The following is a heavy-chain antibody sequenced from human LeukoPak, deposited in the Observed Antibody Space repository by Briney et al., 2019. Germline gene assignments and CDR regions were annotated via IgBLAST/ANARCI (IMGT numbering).Heavy chain of an antibody. CDR1: GYTFTSYG. CDR3: ARVRGYCSGGSCYSVY. Sequence: ASVEVSCKASGYTFTSYGISWVRQAPGQGLEWMGWISAYNGNTNHAQKLQGRVTMTTDTSTSTAYMELRSLRSDDTAVYYCARVRGYCSGGSCYSVYWGQGTLVTVSS. J-gene: IGHJ4*02. D-gene: IGHD2-15*01. V-gene: IGHV1-18*01. CDR2: ISAYNGNT.